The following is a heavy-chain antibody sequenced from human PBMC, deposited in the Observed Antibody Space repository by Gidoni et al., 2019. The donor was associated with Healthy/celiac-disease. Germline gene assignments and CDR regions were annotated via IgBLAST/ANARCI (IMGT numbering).Heavy chain of an antibody. J-gene: IGHJ4*02. Sequence: QVQLVESGGGVVQPGRSLRLSCAASGLTFSSYGRHWVRQAPGKGLEWVAVISYDGSNTYYADSVKGRFTISRDNSKNTLYLQMNSLRAEDTAVYYCAKEGRFIVGAMTPLPQRGLYYFDYWGQGTLVTVSS. CDR3: AKEGRFIVGAMTPLPQRGLYYFDY. CDR1: GLTFSSYG. V-gene: IGHV3-30*18. D-gene: IGHD1-26*01. CDR2: ISYDGSNT.